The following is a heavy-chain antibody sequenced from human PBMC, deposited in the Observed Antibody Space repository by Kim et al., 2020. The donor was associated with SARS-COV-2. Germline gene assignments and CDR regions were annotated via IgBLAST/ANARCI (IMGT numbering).Heavy chain of an antibody. J-gene: IGHJ4*02. Sequence: NPSLKSRVTIAADTSKNQFSLKLTSGTAADTAVYYGARGGVGPARFFDYWGQGPPVTVSS. D-gene: IGHD6-6*01. CDR3: ARGGVGPARFFDY. V-gene: IGHV4-34*01.